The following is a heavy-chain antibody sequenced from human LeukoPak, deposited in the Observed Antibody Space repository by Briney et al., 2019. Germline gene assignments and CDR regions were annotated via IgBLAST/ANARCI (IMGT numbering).Heavy chain of an antibody. Sequence: SVKVSCKASGGTFSSYAISWVRQAPGQGLEWMGGIIPIFGTANYAQKFQGRVTITADESTSTAYMELRSLRSDDTAVYYCARLPIVVVPAALFDYWGQGTLVTVSS. CDR2: IIPIFGTA. V-gene: IGHV1-69*13. D-gene: IGHD2-2*01. CDR1: GGTFSSYA. CDR3: ARLPIVVVPAALFDY. J-gene: IGHJ4*02.